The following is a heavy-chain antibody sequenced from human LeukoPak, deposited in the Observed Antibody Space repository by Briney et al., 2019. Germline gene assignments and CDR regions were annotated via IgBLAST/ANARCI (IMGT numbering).Heavy chain of an antibody. V-gene: IGHV1-18*01. Sequence: ASVKVSCKTSGYTFTSYGISWVRQAPGQGLEWMGWISAYNGNTNYAQKLQGRVTMTTDTSTSTAYMELRSLRSDDTAVYYCAREPYGSGTNHVDYWGQGTLVTVSS. CDR2: ISAYNGNT. J-gene: IGHJ4*02. D-gene: IGHD3-10*01. CDR1: GYTFTSYG. CDR3: AREPYGSGTNHVDY.